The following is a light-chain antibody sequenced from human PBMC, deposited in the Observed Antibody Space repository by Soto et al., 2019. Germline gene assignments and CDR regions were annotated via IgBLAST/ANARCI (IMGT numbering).Light chain of an antibody. CDR1: QGISSY. J-gene: IGKJ4*01. V-gene: IGKV1-8*01. CDR3: QQYYSYLLT. CDR2: AAS. Sequence: AIRMTQSPSSFSASTGDRVTITCRASQGISSYLAWYQQKPVKAPKLLIYAASTLQSGVPSRFSGSGSGTDFTLTISCLPSEDFATYYCQQYYSYLLTFGGGTKVEIK.